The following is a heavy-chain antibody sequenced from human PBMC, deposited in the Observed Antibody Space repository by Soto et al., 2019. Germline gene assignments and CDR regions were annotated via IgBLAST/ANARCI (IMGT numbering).Heavy chain of an antibody. CDR2: ISGSGGST. D-gene: IGHD3-22*01. CDR1: GFTFSSYA. Sequence: PGGSLRLSCAASGFTFSSYAMSWVRQAPGKGLEWVSAISGSGGSTYYADSVKGRFTISRDNSKNTLYLQMNSLRAEDTAVYYCAXEGDSSGYYSVLYYFDYWGQGTLVTVSS. CDR3: AXEGDSSGYYSVLYYFDY. V-gene: IGHV3-23*01. J-gene: IGHJ4*02.